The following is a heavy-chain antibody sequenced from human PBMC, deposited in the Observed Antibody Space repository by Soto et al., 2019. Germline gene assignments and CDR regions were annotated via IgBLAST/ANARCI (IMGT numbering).Heavy chain of an antibody. CDR2: INHSGTT. V-gene: IGHV4-34*01. D-gene: IGHD3-9*01. CDR3: ARKPIYHFFAGYYSVDY. Sequence: QVQLRQWGAGLLKPSETLSLTCAVFGGSFSDYYWTWIRQPPGKGLEWIGEINHSGTTSYNPSLKSRLTISVDTSNNQFFLKLCCVIAADTAVYYCARKPIYHFFAGYYSVDYWGQDTLVTVSS. CDR1: GGSFSDYY. J-gene: IGHJ4*02.